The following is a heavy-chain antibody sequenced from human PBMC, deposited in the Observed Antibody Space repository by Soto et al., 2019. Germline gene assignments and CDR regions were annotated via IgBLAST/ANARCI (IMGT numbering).Heavy chain of an antibody. Sequence: SETLSLTCTVSGGSISSYYWSWIRQPPGKGLEWIGYTYYSGSTNYNPSLKSRVTISVDTSKNQFSLKLSSVTAADTAVYYCASHEVRYGGYHYWGQGTLVTVSS. J-gene: IGHJ4*02. CDR3: ASHEVRYGGYHY. CDR2: TYYSGST. CDR1: GGSISSYY. D-gene: IGHD5-12*01. V-gene: IGHV4-59*08.